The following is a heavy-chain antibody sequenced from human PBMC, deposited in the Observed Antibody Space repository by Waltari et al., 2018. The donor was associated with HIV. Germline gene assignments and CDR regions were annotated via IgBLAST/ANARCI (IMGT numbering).Heavy chain of an antibody. CDR3: VREHSSGWYWAVDY. CDR1: GFTFSSYW. J-gene: IGHJ4*02. Sequence: EVQLVESGGGLVQPGGSLRLSCAASGFTFSSYWMHWVRQAPGKGLVWVSRINSDGTSTSYADSVKGRFTISRDNAKNTLYLQMNSLRVDDTAVYYCVREHSSGWYWAVDYWGQGTLVTVSS. V-gene: IGHV3-74*01. CDR2: INSDGTST. D-gene: IGHD6-19*01.